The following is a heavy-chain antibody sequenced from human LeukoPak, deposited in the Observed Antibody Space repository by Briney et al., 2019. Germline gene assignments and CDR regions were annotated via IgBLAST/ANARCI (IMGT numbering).Heavy chain of an antibody. J-gene: IGHJ3*02. CDR1: GCSISSSTHY. CDR3: ARLWDTSAAFDI. Sequence: SETLSLTCTVSGCSISSSTHYRGWIRQPPGKGLEWIGNIYYRGSTYYNPSLKSRVTISVDTSKNQFSLELSSVTAADTAVYYCARLWDTSAAFDIWGRGTMVTVSS. V-gene: IGHV4-39*01. D-gene: IGHD5-18*01. CDR2: IYYRGST.